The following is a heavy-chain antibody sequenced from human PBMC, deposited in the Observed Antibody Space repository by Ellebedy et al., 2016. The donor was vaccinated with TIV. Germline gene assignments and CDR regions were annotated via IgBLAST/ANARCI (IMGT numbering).Heavy chain of an antibody. Sequence: GGSLRLXXAASGFTFSDYSMNWVRQAPGKGLQWLSSISSSSSYIYYADSVKGRFTISRDNAKNSLYLQMNSLRGEDTAVCYCARVPYGSGTYTVDYWGQGTLVTVSS. J-gene: IGHJ4*02. V-gene: IGHV3-21*01. CDR2: ISSSSSYI. CDR1: GFTFSDYS. D-gene: IGHD3-10*01. CDR3: ARVPYGSGTYTVDY.